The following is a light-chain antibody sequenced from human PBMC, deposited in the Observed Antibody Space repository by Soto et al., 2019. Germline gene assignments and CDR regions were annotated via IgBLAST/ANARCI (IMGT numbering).Light chain of an antibody. J-gene: IGKJ3*01. V-gene: IGKV2-28*01. CDR3: MQALQPARVT. CDR1: QSLLHSNGYNY. CDR2: LGS. Sequence: DIVMTQSPLSLPVTTGEPASISCRSSQSLLHSNGYNYLDWYLQKPGQSAHLLIYLGSNRASGVAERLSRRGAGTDFPLKISRVEAEDVGVYSCMQALQPARVTFSPGTTVAIK.